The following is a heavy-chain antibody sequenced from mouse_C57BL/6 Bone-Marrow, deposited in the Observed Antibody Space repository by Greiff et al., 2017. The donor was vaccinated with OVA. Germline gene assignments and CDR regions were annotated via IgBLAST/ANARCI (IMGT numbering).Heavy chain of an antibody. CDR1: GYTFTSYG. CDR2: IYPRSGNT. CDR3: ARDYDYDPWFAY. J-gene: IGHJ3*01. D-gene: IGHD2-4*01. Sequence: QVHVKQSGAELARPGASVKLSCKASGYTFTSYGISWVKQRTGQGLEWIGEIYPRSGNTYYNEKFKGKATLTADKSSSTAYMELRRLTSEDSAVYFCARDYDYDPWFAYWGQGTLVTVSA. V-gene: IGHV1-81*01.